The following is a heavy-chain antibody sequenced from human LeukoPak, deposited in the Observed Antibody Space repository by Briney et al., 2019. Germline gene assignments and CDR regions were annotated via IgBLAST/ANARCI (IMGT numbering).Heavy chain of an antibody. CDR1: GFTFSSYA. V-gene: IGHV3-23*01. J-gene: IGHJ4*02. CDR2: ISGSGDNT. Sequence: QSGRSLRLSCAASGFTFSSYAMTWVRQAPGKGLEWVSTISGSGDNTYYADSVKGRFTISRDNSKNTLYLQMNSLRAEDTAVYYCARVTYGSGTYGAFDYWGQGTLVTVSS. CDR3: ARVTYGSGTYGAFDY. D-gene: IGHD3-10*01.